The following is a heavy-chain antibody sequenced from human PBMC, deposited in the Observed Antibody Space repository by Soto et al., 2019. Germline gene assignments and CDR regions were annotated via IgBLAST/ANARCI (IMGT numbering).Heavy chain of an antibody. Sequence: QITLKESGPTLVRPTQTLTLTCTFSGFSLSTGGMGVGWIRQPPGKALEWLAPLYWNDDKRYSPSLKNRLTITKDTSKNQVVLTVTNMDPVDTATYYCAYNPRYYSDSKCQKVGAFDVWGQGTLVPVSS. CDR1: GFSLSTGGMG. CDR3: AYNPRYYSDSKCQKVGAFDV. D-gene: IGHD3-22*01. CDR2: LYWNDDK. V-gene: IGHV2-5*01. J-gene: IGHJ3*01.